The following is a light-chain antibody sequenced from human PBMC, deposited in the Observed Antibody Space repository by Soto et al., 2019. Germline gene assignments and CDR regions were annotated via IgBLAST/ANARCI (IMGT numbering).Light chain of an antibody. Sequence: QAVLTQPPSVPGAPGQRVTISCTGSSPNIGAGYDVHWYQQLPGRAPKLLIYGNTNRPSGVPDRFSGSKSGTSASLAITGLQAEDEADYYCLSFDSSLSVVFGGGTKLTVL. CDR3: LSFDSSLSVV. CDR1: SPNIGAGYD. CDR2: GNT. V-gene: IGLV1-40*01. J-gene: IGLJ2*01.